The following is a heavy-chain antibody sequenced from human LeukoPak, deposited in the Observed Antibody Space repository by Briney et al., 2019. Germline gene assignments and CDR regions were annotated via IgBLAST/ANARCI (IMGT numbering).Heavy chain of an antibody. CDR3: ASSLGYCSSTSCHGRPGNWFDP. CDR1: GFTFSDYY. J-gene: IGHJ5*02. Sequence: PGGSLRLSCAASGFTFSDYYMSWIRQAPGKGLEWVSYISSSGSTIYYADSVKGRFTISRDNAKNSLYLQMNSLRAEDTAVYYCASSLGYCSSTSCHGRPGNWFDPWGQGTLVTVSS. CDR2: ISSSGSTI. V-gene: IGHV3-11*01. D-gene: IGHD2-2*01.